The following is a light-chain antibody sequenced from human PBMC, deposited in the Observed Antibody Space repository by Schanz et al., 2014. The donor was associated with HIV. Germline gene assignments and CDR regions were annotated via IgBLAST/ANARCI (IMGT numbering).Light chain of an antibody. Sequence: QSVLTQPPSVSAAPGQKVTISCSGSTSNIGNNSVSWYQQFPGTAPKLLIYDDHERPSEIPDRFSGSKFGQSATLAIIGLQAGDEADYYCGAWDSGRRAVVFGGGTKLTVL. CDR2: DDH. CDR1: TSNIGNNS. CDR3: GAWDSGRRAVV. V-gene: IGLV1-51*01. J-gene: IGLJ2*01.